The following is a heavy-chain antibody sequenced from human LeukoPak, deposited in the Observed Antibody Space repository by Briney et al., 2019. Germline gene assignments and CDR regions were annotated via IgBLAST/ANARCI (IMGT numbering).Heavy chain of an antibody. CDR1: GYTFTSYA. V-gene: IGHV7-4-1*02. CDR2: INTNTGNP. J-gene: IGHJ5*02. Sequence: GASVKVSCKASGYTFTSYAMNWVRQAPGQGLEWMGWINTNTGNPTYAQGFTGRFVFSLDTSVSTAYLQISSLEAEDTAVYYCARDYDFWSGYYGNWFDPWGQGTLVTVSS. CDR3: ARDYDFWSGYYGNWFDP. D-gene: IGHD3-3*01.